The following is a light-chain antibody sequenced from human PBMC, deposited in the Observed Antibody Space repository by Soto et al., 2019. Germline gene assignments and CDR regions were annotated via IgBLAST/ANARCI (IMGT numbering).Light chain of an antibody. CDR2: AAS. CDR3: EQTYSTPVT. Sequence: DIQMTQSPSSLSASVEDRVTVTCRTSQNIYNYLNWYQQKPGKAPKLLIYAASSVQSGVPLRFSGSESGTDLTLTISSLQPEDFATYYCEQTYSTPVTFGQGTRLEVK. CDR1: QNIYNY. J-gene: IGKJ5*01. V-gene: IGKV1-39*01.